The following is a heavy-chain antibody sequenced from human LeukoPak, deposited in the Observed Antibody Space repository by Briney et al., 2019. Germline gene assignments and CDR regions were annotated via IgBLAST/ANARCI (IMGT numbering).Heavy chain of an antibody. D-gene: IGHD6-13*01. CDR1: GGSISSGSYY. Sequence: SETLSLTCTVSGGSISSGSYYWSWIRQPAGTGLEWIGRIYTSGSTNYNPSLKSRVTMSVDTSKNQFSLKLSSVTAADTAVYYCARSSGSGSSSWYGTYYYYYMDVWGKGTTVTISS. J-gene: IGHJ6*03. CDR3: ARSSGSGSSSWYGTYYYYYMDV. V-gene: IGHV4-61*02. CDR2: IYTSGST.